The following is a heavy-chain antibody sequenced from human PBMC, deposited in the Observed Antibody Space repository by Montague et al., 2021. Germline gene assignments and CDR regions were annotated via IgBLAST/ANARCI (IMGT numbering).Heavy chain of an antibody. D-gene: IGHD5-24*01. CDR3: ARERDRYYYMDI. CDR2: IYWDDDK. Sequence: PALVKPTQTLTLTCTFSGFSLSTSGVGVGWIRQPPGKALEWLALIYWDDDKRYSPSLKSRLTITKDTSKNQVVLTLTNMDPVDTATYYCARERDRYYYMDIWGKGTTITVSS. CDR1: GFSLSTSGVG. V-gene: IGHV2-5*02. J-gene: IGHJ6*03.